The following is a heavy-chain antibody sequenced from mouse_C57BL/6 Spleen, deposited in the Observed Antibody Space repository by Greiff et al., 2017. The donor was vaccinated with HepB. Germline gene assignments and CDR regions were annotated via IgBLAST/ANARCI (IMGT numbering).Heavy chain of an antibody. D-gene: IGHD1-1*01. J-gene: IGHJ4*01. CDR1: GFTFSDYG. Sequence: DVMLVESGGGLVKPGGSLKLSCAASGFTFSDYGMHWVRQAPEKGLEWVAYISSGSSTIYYADTVKGRFTISRDNAKNTLFLQMTSLRSEDTAMYYCAREEVYYGSLYAMDYWGQGTSVTVSS. CDR2: ISSGSSTI. CDR3: AREEVYYGSLYAMDY. V-gene: IGHV5-17*01.